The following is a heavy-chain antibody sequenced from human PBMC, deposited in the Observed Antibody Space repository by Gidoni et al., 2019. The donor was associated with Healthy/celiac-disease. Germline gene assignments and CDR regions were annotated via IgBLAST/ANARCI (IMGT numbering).Heavy chain of an antibody. CDR3: AREGVFRDAFDI. D-gene: IGHD2-21*01. Sequence: QVQMVESGGGVVQPGRSLGLSWAEPGLACSSYVMHGVGQAPGKGLEWVAVIWFDGSNKYYADSLKGRFTISRDNSKNTLYLQMNSLRAEDTAVYYCAREGVFRDAFDIWGQGTMVTVSS. CDR1: GLACSSYV. CDR2: IWFDGSNK. J-gene: IGHJ3*02. V-gene: IGHV3-33*01.